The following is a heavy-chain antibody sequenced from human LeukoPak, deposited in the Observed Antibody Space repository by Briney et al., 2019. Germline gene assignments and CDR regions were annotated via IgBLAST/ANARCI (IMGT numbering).Heavy chain of an antibody. CDR2: MNPNSGNT. Sequence: ASVKVSCKASGYTFTSNDINWVRQATGQGLEWMGWMNPNSGNTGYAQKFQGRVTITRKTSISTAYMELSSLRSEDTAVYYCARTLRPYWYSGSHDAFDIWGQGTMVTVSS. CDR3: ARTLRPYWYSGSHDAFDI. D-gene: IGHD1-26*01. J-gene: IGHJ3*02. CDR1: GYTFTSND. V-gene: IGHV1-8*03.